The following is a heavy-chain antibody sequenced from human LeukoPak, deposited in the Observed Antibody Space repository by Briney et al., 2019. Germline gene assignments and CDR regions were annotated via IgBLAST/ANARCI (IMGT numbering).Heavy chain of an antibody. CDR2: IYYSGST. CDR1: GDSVSNGNYY. D-gene: IGHD3-10*01. Sequence: SETLSLTCTVSGDSVSNGNYYWSWLRQPPGKALEWIGYIYYSGSTYYNPSLEGRVTISVDTSKNQFSMKLRSVTAADTAVYYCARSQNYYGSGDYWSQGTLVTVSS. CDR3: ARSQNYYGSGDY. V-gene: IGHV4-61*01. J-gene: IGHJ4*02.